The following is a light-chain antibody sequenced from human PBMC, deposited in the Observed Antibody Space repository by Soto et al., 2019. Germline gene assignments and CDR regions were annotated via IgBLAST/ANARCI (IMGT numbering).Light chain of an antibody. V-gene: IGKV1-8*01. CDR2: DAS. J-gene: IGKJ4*01. CDR1: QGISRY. CDR3: QQYYRYPLT. Sequence: NTIRASQGISRYLGWYQQKPGKAPNLLSYDASTLHSGVPSRFSGRGSGPDCNVTVSSMQPEDFATYYSQQYYRYPLTFGGRT.